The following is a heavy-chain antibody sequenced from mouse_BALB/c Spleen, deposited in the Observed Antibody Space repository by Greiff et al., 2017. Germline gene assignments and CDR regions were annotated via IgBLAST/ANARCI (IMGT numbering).Heavy chain of an antibody. J-gene: IGHJ2*01. Sequence: EVMLEESGGGLVKPGGSLKLSCAASGFTFSSYAMSWVRQTPEKRLEWVASISSGGSTYYPDSVKGRFTISRDNARNILYLRMSSVRSEDTAMYCCARGGLYYFEYWGKGTTLTVSS. V-gene: IGHV5-6-5*01. CDR2: ISSGGST. CDR3: ARGGLYYFEY. CDR1: GFTFSSYA.